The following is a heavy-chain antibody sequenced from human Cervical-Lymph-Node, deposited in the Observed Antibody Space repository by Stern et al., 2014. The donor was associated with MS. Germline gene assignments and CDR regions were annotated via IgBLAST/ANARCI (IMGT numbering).Heavy chain of an antibody. Sequence: EVQLVESGGGLVQPGGSLRLSCVTSGFTFNNYWMHWVRQAPGKGLVWVSHINSDGSNTNYADSVKGRFTISRDNAKNTLYLQLNSLSVEDTAVYFCVRDGGLSAWSHREYFQHWGQGTLVTVSS. J-gene: IGHJ1*01. V-gene: IGHV3-74*01. CDR3: VRDGGLSAWSHREYFQH. CDR1: GFTFNNYW. CDR2: INSDGSNT. D-gene: IGHD6-19*01.